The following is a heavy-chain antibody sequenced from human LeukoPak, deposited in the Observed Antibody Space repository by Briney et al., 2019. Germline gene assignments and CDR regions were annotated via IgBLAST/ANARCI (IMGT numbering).Heavy chain of an antibody. D-gene: IGHD3-16*01. J-gene: IGHJ4*02. CDR2: ISSSGSTI. V-gene: IGHV3-48*03. Sequence: TGGSLRLSCAASGFTFSSYEMNWVRQAPGKGLEWVSYISSSGSTIYYADSVKGRFTISRDNAKNSLYLQMNSLRAEDTAVYYCARDVYDYVWGSYSLDYRGQGTLVTVSS. CDR1: GFTFSSYE. CDR3: ARDVYDYVWGSYSLDY.